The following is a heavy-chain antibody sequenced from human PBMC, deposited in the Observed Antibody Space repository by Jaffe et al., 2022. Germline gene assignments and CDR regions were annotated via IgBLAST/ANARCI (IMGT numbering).Heavy chain of an antibody. CDR3: ARGKWELGGGYYFDY. V-gene: IGHV1-2*02. CDR2: INPNSGGT. CDR1: GYTFTGYY. D-gene: IGHD1-26*01. Sequence: QVQLVQSGAEVKKPGASVKVSCKASGYTFTGYYMHWVRQAPGQGLEWMGWINPNSGGTNYAQKFQGRVTMTRDTSISTAYMELSRLRSDDTAVYYCARGKWELGGGYYFDYWGQGTLVTVSS. J-gene: IGHJ4*02.